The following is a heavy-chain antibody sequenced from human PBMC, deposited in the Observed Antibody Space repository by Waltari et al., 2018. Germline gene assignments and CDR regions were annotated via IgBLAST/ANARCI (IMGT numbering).Heavy chain of an antibody. V-gene: IGHV4-61*02. J-gene: IGHJ3*02. CDR3: ARAMDTMVRGVIITGNAFDI. CDR2: IYTSGGT. D-gene: IGHD3-10*01. CDR1: GGSIRSGSYY. Sequence: QVQLQESGPGLVKPSQTLSLTCTVSGGSIRSGSYYWSWIRQPAGQGLEWIGRIYTSGGTNYNPAIKRRVTIAVDTSKNQFSLKLRSVTAADTAVYYCARAMDTMVRGVIITGNAFDIWGQGTMVTVSS.